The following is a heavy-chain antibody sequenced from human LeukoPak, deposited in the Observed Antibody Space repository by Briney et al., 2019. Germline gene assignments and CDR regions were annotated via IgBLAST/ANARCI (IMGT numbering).Heavy chain of an antibody. CDR2: ISYDGSNK. V-gene: IGHV3-30-3*01. Sequence: QTGGSLRLSCAASGFTFSSYAMHWVRQAPGKGLEWVAVISYDGSNKYYADSVKGRFTISRDNSKNTLYLQMNSLRDEDTAVYYCARGPLTGRWPDMGFDYWGQGTLVTVSS. CDR3: ARGPLTGRWPDMGFDY. J-gene: IGHJ4*02. CDR1: GFTFSSYA. D-gene: IGHD5-24*01.